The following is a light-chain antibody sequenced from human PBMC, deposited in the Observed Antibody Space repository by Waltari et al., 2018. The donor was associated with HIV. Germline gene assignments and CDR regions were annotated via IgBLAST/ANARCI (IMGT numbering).Light chain of an antibody. J-gene: IGKJ2*01. CDR2: GAS. V-gene: IGKV3-20*01. Sequence: PGERATLSCRASQTISSTYLAWYQQKPGQAPRLLIYGASSRATGIPDRFSGSGSGTDFTLTISRLEPEDFAVYYCQQYGTSPPYTFGQGTKVEIK. CDR1: QTISSTY. CDR3: QQYGTSPPYT.